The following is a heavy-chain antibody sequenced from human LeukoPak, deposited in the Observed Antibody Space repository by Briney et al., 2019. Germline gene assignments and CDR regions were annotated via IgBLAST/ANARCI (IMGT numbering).Heavy chain of an antibody. J-gene: IGHJ6*02. Sequence: GGSLRLSCAASGFTFSSYAMHWVRQAPGKGLEWVAVISYDGSNKYYADSVKGRFTISRDNSKNTLYPQMNSLRAEDTAVYYCARASAVAGPWPYYYYGMDVWGQGATVTVSS. CDR1: GFTFSSYA. CDR2: ISYDGSNK. V-gene: IGHV3-30-3*01. CDR3: ARASAVAGPWPYYYYGMDV. D-gene: IGHD6-19*01.